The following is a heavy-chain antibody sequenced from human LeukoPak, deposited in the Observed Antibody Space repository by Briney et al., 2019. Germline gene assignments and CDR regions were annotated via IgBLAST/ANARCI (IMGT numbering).Heavy chain of an antibody. J-gene: IGHJ6*03. Sequence: GGSLRLSCAASGFTFSSYGMHWVRQAPGKGLEWVAFIRYDGSNKYYADSVKGRFAISRDNAKNSLYLQMNSLRVEDTAVYYCARGYCTGGGCYSYYYYYYVDVWGRGTTVTVSS. CDR1: GFTFSSYG. D-gene: IGHD2-15*01. V-gene: IGHV3-30*02. CDR3: ARGYCTGGGCYSYYYYYYVDV. CDR2: IRYDGSNK.